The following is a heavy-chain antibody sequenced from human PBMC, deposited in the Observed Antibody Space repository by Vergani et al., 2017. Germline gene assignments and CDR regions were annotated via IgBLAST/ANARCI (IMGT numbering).Heavy chain of an antibody. CDR2: ISWNSGSI. D-gene: IGHD3-22*01. CDR1: GFTFDDYA. V-gene: IGHV3-9*01. CDR3: AKGRTYDSSGYYDAFDI. Sequence: EVQLVESGGGVVRPGGSLRLSCAASGFTFDDYAMHWVRQAPGKGLEWVSGISWNSGSIGYADSVKGRFTISRDNAKNSLYLQMNSLRAEDTALYYCAKGRTYDSSGYYDAFDIWGQGTMVTVSS. J-gene: IGHJ3*02.